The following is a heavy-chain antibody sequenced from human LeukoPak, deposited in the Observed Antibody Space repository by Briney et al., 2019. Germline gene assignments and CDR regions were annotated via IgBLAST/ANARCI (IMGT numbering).Heavy chain of an antibody. D-gene: IGHD2-2*01. CDR2: IYTSGST. J-gene: IGHJ4*02. CDR1: GGSISSGSYY. V-gene: IGHV4-61*02. CDR3: ARGGDCSSTSCYGDDY. Sequence: SQTLSLTCTVSGGSISSGSYYWSWIRQPAGKGLEWIGRIYTSGSTNYNPSLKSRVTISVDTSKNQFSLKLSSVTAADTAVYYCARGGDCSSTSCYGDDYWGQGTLVTVSS.